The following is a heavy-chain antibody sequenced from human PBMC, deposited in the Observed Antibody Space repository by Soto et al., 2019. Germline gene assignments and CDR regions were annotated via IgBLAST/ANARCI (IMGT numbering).Heavy chain of an antibody. V-gene: IGHV3-15*01. CDR2: IKTTTDGGTT. CDR3: TTEIHGYHYFDY. Sequence: EVQLVESGGGLVKPGGSLRLSCAASGFTFSNAWLSWVRQAPGKGLEWVGHIKTTTDGGTTDYAAPVKGRFTISRDDSQNTLYLQMDSLNTEDTAVYFCTTEIHGYHYFDYWGQGTLVTVSS. D-gene: IGHD5-18*01. CDR1: GFTFSNAW. J-gene: IGHJ4*02.